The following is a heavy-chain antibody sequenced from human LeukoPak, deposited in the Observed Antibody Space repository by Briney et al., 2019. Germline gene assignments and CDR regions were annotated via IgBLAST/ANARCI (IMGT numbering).Heavy chain of an antibody. CDR2: IYYSGST. CDR1: GGSISSYY. J-gene: IGHJ4*02. CDR3: ARGRRYYDSSGRYSDF. Sequence: SETLSLTCTVSGGSISSYYWSWIRQPPGKGLEWIGYIYYSGSTNYNPSLKSRVIISVDTSKNQFSLKLSSVTAADTAVYYCARGRRYYDSSGRYSDFWGQGTLVTVSS. D-gene: IGHD3-22*01. V-gene: IGHV4-59*08.